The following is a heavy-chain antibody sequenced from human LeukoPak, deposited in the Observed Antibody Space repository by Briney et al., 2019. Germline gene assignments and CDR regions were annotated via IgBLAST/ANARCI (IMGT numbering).Heavy chain of an antibody. V-gene: IGHV1-8*01. Sequence: ASVKVSCKASGYTFISSDIHWVRQATGQGLEWMGWMNPNSGNTGYAQKLQGRVTMTTDTSTSTAYMELRSLRSDDTAVYYCARDPSSVDYGSGTPDAFDIWGQGTMVTVSS. CDR2: MNPNSGNT. CDR3: ARDPSSVDYGSGTPDAFDI. CDR1: GYTFISSD. D-gene: IGHD3-10*01. J-gene: IGHJ3*02.